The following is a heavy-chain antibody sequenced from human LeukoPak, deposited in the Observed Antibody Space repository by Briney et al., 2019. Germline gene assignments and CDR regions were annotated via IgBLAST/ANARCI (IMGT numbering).Heavy chain of an antibody. D-gene: IGHD6-6*01. CDR1: GYTFTGYY. CDR3: ARGGIAARPFYWFDP. CDR2: INPNSGGT. V-gene: IGHV1-2*04. Sequence: ASVKVSCKASGYTFTGYYMHWVRQAPGQGLEWMGWINPNSGGTNYAQKFQGWVTMTRDTSISTAYMELSRLRSDDTAVYYCARGGIAARPFYWFDPWGQGTLVTVSS. J-gene: IGHJ5*02.